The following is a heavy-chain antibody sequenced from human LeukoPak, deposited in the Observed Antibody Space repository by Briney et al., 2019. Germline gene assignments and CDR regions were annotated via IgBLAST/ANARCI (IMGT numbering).Heavy chain of an antibody. CDR3: ARRRRTVSSSSYYYYYMDV. D-gene: IGHD6-6*01. CDR1: GGSISSSSYY. J-gene: IGHJ6*03. CDR2: IYYSGST. V-gene: IGHV4-39*07. Sequence: SETLSLTCTVSGGSISSSSYYWGWIRQPPGKGLEWIGSIYYSGSTYYNPSLKSRVTISVDTSKNQFSLKLSSVTAADTAVYYCARRRRTVSSSSYYYYYMDVWGKGTTVTVSS.